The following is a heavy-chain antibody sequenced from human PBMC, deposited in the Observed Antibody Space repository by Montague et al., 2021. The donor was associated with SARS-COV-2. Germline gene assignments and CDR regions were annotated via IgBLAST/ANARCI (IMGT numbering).Heavy chain of an antibody. J-gene: IGHJ5*02. Sequence: SETLSLTCTVSGGSMSDHYWAWIRQPPGKGLEWLAYIYYSGGINSNASLKSRVSMSVDTSKNQFSLKLTSVTAADTAVYYCARAVYGRRAVSWFDPWGQGTLVTVSS. V-gene: IGHV4-59*11. CDR3: ARAVYGRRAVSWFDP. CDR2: IYYSGGI. D-gene: IGHD4-17*01. CDR1: GGSMSDHY.